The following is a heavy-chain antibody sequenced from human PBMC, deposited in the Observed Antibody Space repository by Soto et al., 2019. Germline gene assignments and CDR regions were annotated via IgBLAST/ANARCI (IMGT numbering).Heavy chain of an antibody. Sequence: GGSLRLSCAASGFTFSNYAMSWVRQTPGKGLQWVSGISGSGGSTYYADSVKGRFTISRDNSKNTLYLQMNSLRAEDTAVYYCAKDMNYYDTSGYDFDYWGQGTLVTVSS. J-gene: IGHJ4*02. CDR1: GFTFSNYA. V-gene: IGHV3-23*01. D-gene: IGHD3-22*01. CDR3: AKDMNYYDTSGYDFDY. CDR2: ISGSGGST.